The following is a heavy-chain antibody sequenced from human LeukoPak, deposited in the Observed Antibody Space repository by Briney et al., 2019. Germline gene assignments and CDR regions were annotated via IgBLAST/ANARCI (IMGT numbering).Heavy chain of an antibody. J-gene: IGHJ4*02. CDR1: GFTFSTYG. CDR3: AKDLEWLRGLVDY. D-gene: IGHD5-12*01. Sequence: GGSLRLSCAASGFTFSTYGMPWVRQAPGKGLEWVAVISYDGSNKFYADSVKGRFTISRDNSKNTLYLQMNSLRVEDTAVYYCAKDLEWLRGLVDYWGQGTLVTVSS. CDR2: ISYDGSNK. V-gene: IGHV3-30*18.